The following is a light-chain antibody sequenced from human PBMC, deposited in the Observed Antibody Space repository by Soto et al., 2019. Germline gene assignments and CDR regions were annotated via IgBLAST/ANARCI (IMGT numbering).Light chain of an antibody. V-gene: IGKV3-15*01. Sequence: EIVMTQSPATLSVSPGEGATLSCRASQSVRSNLAWYRQKPGQAPSLLIYGASTRASGIPAKFSASGYGTEFALTISSLHSEDFAVYYCQQYNNWPYTFGQGTRLEIK. CDR1: QSVRSN. J-gene: IGKJ2*01. CDR3: QQYNNWPYT. CDR2: GAS.